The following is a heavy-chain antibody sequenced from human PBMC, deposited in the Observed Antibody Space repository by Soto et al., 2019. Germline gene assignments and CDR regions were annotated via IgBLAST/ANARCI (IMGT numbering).Heavy chain of an antibody. CDR3: AQSWYGTEYFQH. J-gene: IGHJ1*01. CDR2: IYSGGTT. CDR1: GFTVSSNY. V-gene: IGHV3-66*01. Sequence: GGSLRLSCAASGFTVSSNYMSWVRQAPGKGLEWVSVIYSGGTTSYADSVKGRFTISRDNSKNTLYLQMNSLRVEDTAVYYCAQSWYGTEYFQHWGEGTLVTVSS. D-gene: IGHD6-13*01.